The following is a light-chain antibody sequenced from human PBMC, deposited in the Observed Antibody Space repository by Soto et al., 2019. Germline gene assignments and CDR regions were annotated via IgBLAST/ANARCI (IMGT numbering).Light chain of an antibody. J-gene: IGLJ3*02. Sequence: QSVLTQSPSASASLGASVTLTCTLSSGHSNYAIAWHQQQPEKGPRYLMKLDRDGSHSKGDGIPDRFSGSISGAERYLTISSLQSEDEADYYCQTWGTGIRVFGGGTKLTVL. V-gene: IGLV4-69*01. CDR1: SGHSNYA. CDR3: QTWGTGIRV. CDR2: LDRDGSH.